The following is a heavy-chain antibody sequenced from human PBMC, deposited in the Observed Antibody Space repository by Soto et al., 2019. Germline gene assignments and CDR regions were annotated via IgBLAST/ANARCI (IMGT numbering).Heavy chain of an antibody. CDR3: VREGSGRTGLDA. CDR1: GYTFTSYD. CDR2: MNPNSGYT. J-gene: IGHJ5*02. D-gene: IGHD1-1*01. Sequence: ASVKVSCKASGYTFTSYDINWVRQATGQGLEWMGRMNPNSGYTAYAQKFQGRVTMTRNTSTNTAYMELTSLRSEDTAVYYCVREGSGRTGLDAWGQGTRVTVSS. V-gene: IGHV1-8*01.